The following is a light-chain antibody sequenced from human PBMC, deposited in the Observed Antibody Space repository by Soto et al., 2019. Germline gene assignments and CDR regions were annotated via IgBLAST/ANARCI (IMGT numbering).Light chain of an antibody. V-gene: IGKV3-20*01. CDR2: GTS. J-gene: IGKJ5*01. CDR1: QSVSSSY. CDR3: QQYGNSPIN. Sequence: IVVTQSPGTLSLSPGERATLSCRVSQSVSSSYLAWYQQKPGQAPRLLIYGTSSRATGIPDRFSGSGSGTDFTLTISRLEPEDFAVYYCQQYGNSPINFGQGTRLEIK.